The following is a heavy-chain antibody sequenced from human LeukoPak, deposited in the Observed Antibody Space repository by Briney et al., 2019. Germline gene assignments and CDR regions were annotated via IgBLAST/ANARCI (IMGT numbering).Heavy chain of an antibody. J-gene: IGHJ4*02. V-gene: IGHV4-61*02. D-gene: IGHD2-21*02. CDR1: GGSISSGSYY. CDR3: ARTYICGGDCYSFDY. Sequence: PSQTLSLTCTVSGGSISSGSYYCSWIRQPAGKGLEWIGRIYTSGSTNYNPSLKSRVTISVDTSKNQFSLKLSSVTAADTAVYYCARTYICGGDCYSFDYWGQGTLVTVSS. CDR2: IYTSGST.